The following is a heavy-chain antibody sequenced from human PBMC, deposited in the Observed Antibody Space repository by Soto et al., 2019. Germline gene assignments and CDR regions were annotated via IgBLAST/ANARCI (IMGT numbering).Heavy chain of an antibody. V-gene: IGHV4-39*02. Sequence: SETLYLTFTVSGGSIISSRYYWGLFRQTPGQGLEWIGNIYYSGSTYYNPSLKSRVTISVDTSKNQFSVKLTSVTAADTAVYYCARVAAVRSDSAGYHGMDVWGQGTTVT. CDR2: IYYSGST. D-gene: IGHD3-22*01. CDR1: GGSIISSRYY. CDR3: ARVAAVRSDSAGYHGMDV. J-gene: IGHJ6*02.